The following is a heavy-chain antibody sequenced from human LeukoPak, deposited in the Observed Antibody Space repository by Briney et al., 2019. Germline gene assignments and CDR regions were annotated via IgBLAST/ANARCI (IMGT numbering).Heavy chain of an antibody. V-gene: IGHV3-30*18. D-gene: IGHD5-24*01. Sequence: QPGGSLRLSCATSGFTFRNHGMHWVRQAPGKGLEWVAIISFDGSNIQFGDPVRGRFTISRDNPKNTVFLQMNSLRGDDTAVYYCVKGGDGSIPFDYWGQGTLVTVSS. CDR1: GFTFRNHG. J-gene: IGHJ4*02. CDR2: ISFDGSNI. CDR3: VKGGDGSIPFDY.